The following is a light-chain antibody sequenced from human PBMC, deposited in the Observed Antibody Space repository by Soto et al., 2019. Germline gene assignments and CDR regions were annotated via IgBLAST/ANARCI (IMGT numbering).Light chain of an antibody. J-gene: IGKJ1*01. Sequence: EIVLTQSPGTLSLSPGESATLSWRASQSVSSSYLAWYQQKPGQAPRLLIYGASSRATGIPDRFSGSGSGTDFTLTISRLEPEDFAVYYCQQYGSSPWTFGQGTKV. CDR1: QSVSSSY. V-gene: IGKV3-20*01. CDR3: QQYGSSPWT. CDR2: GAS.